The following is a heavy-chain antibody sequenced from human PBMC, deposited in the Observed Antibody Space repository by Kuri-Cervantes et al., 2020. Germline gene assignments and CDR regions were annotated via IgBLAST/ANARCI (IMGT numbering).Heavy chain of an antibody. CDR1: GFTFSNAW. CDR2: IKSKTDGGTT. J-gene: IGHJ4*02. CDR3: ARVTQPAAVDY. Sequence: ETLSLTCAASGFTFSNAWMSWVRQAPGKGLEWVGRIKSKTDGGTTDYAAPVKGRFTISRDDSKNTLYLQMNSLRAEDTAVYYCARVTQPAAVDYWGQGTLVTVSS. D-gene: IGHD2-2*01. V-gene: IGHV3-15*01.